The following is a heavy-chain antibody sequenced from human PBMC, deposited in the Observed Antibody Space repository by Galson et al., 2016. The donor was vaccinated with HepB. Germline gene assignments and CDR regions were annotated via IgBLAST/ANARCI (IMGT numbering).Heavy chain of an antibody. V-gene: IGHV1-69*13. CDR2: LVPFFGTP. Sequence: SVKVSCKASGGSFSNHAISWVRQAPGQGLEWMGGLVPFFGTPNYAPKFQDRVSITADESTTTASMELSSLRSEDTALYYCARVGAQLELPRNWFDPWGQGTLVTVSS. CDR1: GGSFSNHA. J-gene: IGHJ5*02. CDR3: ARVGAQLELPRNWFDP. D-gene: IGHD1-1*01.